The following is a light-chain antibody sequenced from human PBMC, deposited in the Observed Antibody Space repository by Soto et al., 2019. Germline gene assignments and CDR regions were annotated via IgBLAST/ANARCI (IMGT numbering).Light chain of an antibody. CDR2: GAS. J-gene: IGKJ4*01. CDR3: QQYHEWPVT. Sequence: EIVMTQSPVTLSVAPGERVTLPCRASRSVSSHLAWYQQKPGQSPRILIYGASTRATGIPARFSGSGSGTEFTLTISSLQSEDFAVYYCQQYHEWPVTFGGGTKVEIK. CDR1: RSVSSH. V-gene: IGKV3-15*01.